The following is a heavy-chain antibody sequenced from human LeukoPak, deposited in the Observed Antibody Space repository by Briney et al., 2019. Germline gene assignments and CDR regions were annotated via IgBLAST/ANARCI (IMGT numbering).Heavy chain of an antibody. D-gene: IGHD3-22*01. CDR3: AKVVNHDSSGHGDY. Sequence: GGSLRLSCEASGFTLSSYPMHWVRQAPGKGLEWVAFIRHDGNTKHYADSVKGRFTISRDNSKNTLYLQMNSLRAEDTAVYYCAKVVNHDSSGHGDYWGQGTLVTVSS. CDR2: IRHDGNTK. V-gene: IGHV3-30*02. CDR1: GFTLSSYP. J-gene: IGHJ4*02.